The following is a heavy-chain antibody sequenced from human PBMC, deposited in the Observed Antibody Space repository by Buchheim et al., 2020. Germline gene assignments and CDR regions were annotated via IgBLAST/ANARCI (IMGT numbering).Heavy chain of an antibody. CDR1: GGSISSGGYS. CDR3: ARRTTRNYYFDY. Sequence: QLQLQESGSGLVKPSQTLPFTCAVSGGSISSGGYSWSWIRQPPGKGREWIGYIFHSGSTYYNPSLKSRVTISEARTTNHLFLKLSSVTAADTAVYYCARRTTRNYYFDYWGQGTL. D-gene: IGHD4-17*01. J-gene: IGHJ4*02. CDR2: IFHSGST. V-gene: IGHV4-30-2*01.